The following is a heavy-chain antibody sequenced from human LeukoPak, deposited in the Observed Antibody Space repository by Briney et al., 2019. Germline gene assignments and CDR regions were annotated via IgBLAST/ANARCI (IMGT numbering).Heavy chain of an antibody. CDR3: AMQGCYDSSGRHFDY. V-gene: IGHV3-30*09. D-gene: IGHD3-22*01. J-gene: IGHJ4*02. CDR2: ISYDGSNK. Sequence: PGRSLRLSCAASGFTFSSYAMHWVRQAPGKGLEWVAVISYDGSNKYYADSVKGRFAISRDNSKNTLYLQMNSLRAEDTAVYYCAMQGCYDSSGRHFDYWGQGTLVTVSS. CDR1: GFTFSSYA.